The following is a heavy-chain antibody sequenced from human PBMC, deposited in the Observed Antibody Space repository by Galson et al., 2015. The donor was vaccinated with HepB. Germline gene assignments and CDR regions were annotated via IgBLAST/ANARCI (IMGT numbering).Heavy chain of an antibody. CDR1: GFTVSSNY. D-gene: IGHD6-13*01. CDR2: IYSGGDT. V-gene: IGHV3-53*01. J-gene: IGHJ4*02. Sequence: SLRLSCAASGFTVSSNYMTWVRQAPGKGLEWVSVIYSGGDTDYADSVKGRFTISRDNSKNTLYLQMNSLRAEDTAVYYCAKGYSRSWYSGLGYWGQGTLVTVSS. CDR3: AKGYSRSWYSGLGY.